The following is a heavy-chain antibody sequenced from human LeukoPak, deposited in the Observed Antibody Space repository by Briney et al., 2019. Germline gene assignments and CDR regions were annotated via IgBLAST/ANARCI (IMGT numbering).Heavy chain of an antibody. D-gene: IGHD6-13*01. CDR1: GGTFSSYA. V-gene: IGHV1-69*13. Sequence: SVKVSCKASGGTFSSYAISWVRQAPGQGLEWMGGIIPIFGTANYAQKFQGRVTITADESTSTAYMELSSLRSEDTAVYYCARPEGYSSSWYGFDYWGQGTLVTVSS. CDR3: ARPEGYSSSWYGFDY. CDR2: IIPIFGTA. J-gene: IGHJ4*02.